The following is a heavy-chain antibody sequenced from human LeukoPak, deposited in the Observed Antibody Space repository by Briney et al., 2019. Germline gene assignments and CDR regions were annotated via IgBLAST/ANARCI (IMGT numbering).Heavy chain of an antibody. J-gene: IGHJ4*02. Sequence: SETLSLTCTVSGGSISSYYWSWLRQPPGKGLEWIGYIYYSGSTNYNPSLKSRVTISVDTSKNQFSLKLSSVTAADTAVYYCARGFRDYYDSSGSTYYFDYWGQGTLVTVSS. CDR3: ARGFRDYYDSSGSTYYFDY. D-gene: IGHD3-22*01. CDR2: IYYSGST. V-gene: IGHV4-59*01. CDR1: GGSISSYY.